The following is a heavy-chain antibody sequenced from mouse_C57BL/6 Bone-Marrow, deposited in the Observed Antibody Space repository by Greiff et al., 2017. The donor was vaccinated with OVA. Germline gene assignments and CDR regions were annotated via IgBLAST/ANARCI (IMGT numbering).Heavy chain of an antibody. J-gene: IGHJ1*03. Sequence: VQLVESGPELVKPGASVKISCKASGYAFSSSWMNWVKQRPGKGLEWIGRIYPGDGDTNYNGKFKGKATLTADKSSSTAYMQLSSLTSEDSAVYFCAPLYYYGSSYWYFDVWGTGTTVTVSS. D-gene: IGHD1-1*01. CDR1: GYAFSSSW. CDR3: APLYYYGSSYWYFDV. CDR2: IYPGDGDT. V-gene: IGHV1-82*01.